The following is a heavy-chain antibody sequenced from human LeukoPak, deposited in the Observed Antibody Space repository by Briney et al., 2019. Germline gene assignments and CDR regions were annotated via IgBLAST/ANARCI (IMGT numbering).Heavy chain of an antibody. CDR2: INHSGST. CDR3: ARHLDGYKFDY. CDR1: GGSFSGYY. Sequence: SETLSLTCAVYGGSFSGYYWSWIRQPPGKGLEWIGEINHSGSTNYNPSLKSRVTISVDTSKNQFSLKLSSVTAADTAVYYCARHLDGYKFDYWGQGTLVTVSS. J-gene: IGHJ4*02. V-gene: IGHV4-34*01. D-gene: IGHD5-24*01.